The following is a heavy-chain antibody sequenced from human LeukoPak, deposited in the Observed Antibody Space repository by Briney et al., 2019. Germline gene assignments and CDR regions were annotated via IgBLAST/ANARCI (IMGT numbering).Heavy chain of an antibody. D-gene: IGHD6-19*01. CDR3: ARRVAVADNYFDY. J-gene: IGHJ4*02. V-gene: IGHV3-23*01. Sequence: GGSLRLSCAASGFTFSNYAMSWVRQAPGKGLEGVSAISGSGGSGSGGSTYYANSVKGRFTISRDNAKNSLYLQMNSLRAEDTGVYYCARRVAVADNYFDYWGQGTLVTVSS. CDR1: GFTFSNYA. CDR2: ISGSGGSGSGGST.